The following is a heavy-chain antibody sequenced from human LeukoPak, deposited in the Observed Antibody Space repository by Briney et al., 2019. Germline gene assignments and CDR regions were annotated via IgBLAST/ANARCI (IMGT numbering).Heavy chain of an antibody. J-gene: IGHJ4*02. CDR2: VNYNGNT. CDR3: ARRGGDDYNRRFDS. D-gene: IGHD5-24*01. V-gene: IGHV4-39*01. CDR1: GASIRSSTYY. Sequence: SETLSLTCTVSGASIRSSTYYWGWIRQPPGKGLEWIGHVNYNGNTYYNPSLKRRVTISVDTSKNQFSLKLTSVTAADTAVYYCARRGGDDYNRRFDSWGQGTLVTVSS.